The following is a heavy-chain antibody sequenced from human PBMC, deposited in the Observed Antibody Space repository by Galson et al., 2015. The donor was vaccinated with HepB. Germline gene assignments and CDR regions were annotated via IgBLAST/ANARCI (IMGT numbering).Heavy chain of an antibody. J-gene: IGHJ4*02. V-gene: IGHV3-7*03. CDR1: GFTFSSYW. Sequence: SLRLSCAASGFTFSSYWVSWVRQAPGKGLEWVANIKQDGSEKYYVDSVKGRFTISRDNAKNSLYLQMNSLRAEDTAVYYCARSYYYDSSGYYWGYWGQGTLVTVSS. D-gene: IGHD3-22*01. CDR3: ARSYYYDSSGYYWGY. CDR2: IKQDGSEK.